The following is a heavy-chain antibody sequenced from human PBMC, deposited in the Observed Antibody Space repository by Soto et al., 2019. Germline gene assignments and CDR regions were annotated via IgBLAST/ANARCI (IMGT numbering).Heavy chain of an antibody. J-gene: IGHJ3*02. D-gene: IGHD6-25*01. CDR1: GFTFISYA. CDR3: VRQRLSPHSFDI. CDR2: ISGSGGST. Sequence: GGSLRLSCAASGFTFISYAMSWVLQAPWKGLEWVSAISGSGGSTYYADSVKGRFTISRDNSKNTLYLQMNSLRAEDTAIYFCVRQRLSPHSFDIWGQRTRVTVSS. V-gene: IGHV3-23*01.